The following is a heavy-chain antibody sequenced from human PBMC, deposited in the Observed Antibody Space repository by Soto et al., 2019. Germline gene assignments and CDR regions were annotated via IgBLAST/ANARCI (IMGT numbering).Heavy chain of an antibody. V-gene: IGHV1-18*01. D-gene: IGHD3-10*01. CDR3: ATYYFGSGSYYRFDT. J-gene: IGHJ4*02. CDR2: ISASDGST. CDR1: GYGFSFG. Sequence: VASVKVSCKASGYGFSFGFSWVRQAPGQGLEWMGWISASDGSTNSASKFRGRVSLTTDTSTNTAYMDLLGLTSDDTAVYFCATYYFGSGSYYRFDTWGQGTLVTVSS.